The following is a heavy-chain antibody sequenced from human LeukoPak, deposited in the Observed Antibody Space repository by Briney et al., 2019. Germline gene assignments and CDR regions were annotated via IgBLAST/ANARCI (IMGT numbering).Heavy chain of an antibody. V-gene: IGHV4-59*01. J-gene: IGHJ4*02. Sequence: SETLSLTCTVSGGSISSYYWSWIRQPPGKGLEWIGYIYYSGSTNYNPSLKSRVTISVDTSKNQFSLKLSSVTAADTAVYYCASTYGSGIYGVDCWGQGTLVTVSS. CDR3: ASTYGSGIYGVDC. D-gene: IGHD3-10*01. CDR1: GGSISSYY. CDR2: IYYSGST.